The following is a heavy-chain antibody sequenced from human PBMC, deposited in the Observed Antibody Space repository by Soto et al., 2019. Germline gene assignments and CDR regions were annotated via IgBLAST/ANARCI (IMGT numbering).Heavy chain of an antibody. CDR2: IIPIFGTA. CDR1: GGTFSSYA. CDR3: AREGGLRRGATPGYYYYGMDV. Sequence: QVQLVQSGAEVKKPGSSVKVSCKASGGTFSSYAISWVRQAPGQGLEWMGGIIPIFGTANYAQKFQGRVTITADESTSTAYMELSSLRSEETAVYYCAREGGLRRGATPGYYYYGMDVWGQGTTVTVSS. D-gene: IGHD3-16*01. J-gene: IGHJ6*02. V-gene: IGHV1-69*01.